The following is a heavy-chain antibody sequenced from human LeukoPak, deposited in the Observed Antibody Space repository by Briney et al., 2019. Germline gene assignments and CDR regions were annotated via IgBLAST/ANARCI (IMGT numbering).Heavy chain of an antibody. D-gene: IGHD3-22*01. J-gene: IGHJ4*02. CDR1: GFTFSIYA. V-gene: IGHV3-23*01. CDR2: ITSRGEST. Sequence: GGSLRLSCAASGFTFSIYAMSWVRQAPGKGLQRVSSITSRGESTWYVDSVKGRFTITRDNSENTLYLQMHSLRAEDTAVYYCARDRPNYYGSDGHYYRRDGDYWGRGTLASVSS. CDR3: ARDRPNYYGSDGHYYRRDGDY.